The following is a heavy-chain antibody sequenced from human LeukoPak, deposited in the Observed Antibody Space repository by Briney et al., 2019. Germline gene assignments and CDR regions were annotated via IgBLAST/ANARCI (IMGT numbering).Heavy chain of an antibody. V-gene: IGHV1-2*02. CDR2: INPNSGGT. Sequence: ASVKVSCKASGYTFTGYYMHWVRQAPGQGLEWMGWINPNSGGTNYAQKFQGRVTMTRDTSISTAYMELSRLRSDDTAVYYCARGSISFYDYVWGSYRKSSTGFDYWGQGTLVTVSS. J-gene: IGHJ4*02. D-gene: IGHD3-16*02. CDR3: ARGSISFYDYVWGSYRKSSTGFDY. CDR1: GYTFTGYY.